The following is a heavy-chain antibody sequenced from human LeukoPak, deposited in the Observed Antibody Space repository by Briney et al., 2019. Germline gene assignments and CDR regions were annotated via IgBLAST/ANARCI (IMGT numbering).Heavy chain of an antibody. CDR3: AKAGGSGYYNDAFDI. J-gene: IGHJ3*02. Sequence: HAGGSLRLSCATSGLTFSSFAMSWVRQAPGKGLEWVSAISGSGGSTYFADSVKGRFTISRDSSKSTVYLQMNSLRAEDTAIYYCAKAGGSGYYNDAFDIWGQGTMVTVSS. CDR1: GLTFSSFA. CDR2: ISGSGGST. D-gene: IGHD3-22*01. V-gene: IGHV3-23*01.